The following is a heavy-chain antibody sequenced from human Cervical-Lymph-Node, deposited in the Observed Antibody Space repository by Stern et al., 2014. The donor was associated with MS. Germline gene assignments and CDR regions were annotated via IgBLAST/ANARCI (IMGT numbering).Heavy chain of an antibody. CDR2: INPSTGSS. Sequence: VQLVQSGPEVKKPGASVRVSCKASGYTFTSHYMHWVRQAPGQGLEWMGLINPSTGSSIYAQRFQGRVAMTRATAPNTVFLELNNLTTEETALIYCARNGAKKDFFDPWGQGTLVTVSS. D-gene: IGHD2-8*01. CDR3: ARNGAKKDFFDP. CDR1: GYTFTSHY. V-gene: IGHV1-46*01. J-gene: IGHJ5*02.